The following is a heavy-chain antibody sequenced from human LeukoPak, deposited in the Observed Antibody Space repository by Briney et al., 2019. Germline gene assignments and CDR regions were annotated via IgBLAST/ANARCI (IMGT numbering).Heavy chain of an antibody. CDR1: GYTFTSYG. CDR2: ISAYNGNT. J-gene: IGHJ6*02. CDR3: ARVQNLVGATFRYYYYYGMDV. D-gene: IGHD1-26*01. V-gene: IGHV1-18*01. Sequence: GASVKVCCKASGYTFTSYGISWVRQAPGQGLEWMGWISAYNGNTNYAQKLQGRVTMTTDTSTSTAYMELRSLRSDDTAVYYCARVQNLVGATFRYYYYYGMDVWGQGTTVTVSS.